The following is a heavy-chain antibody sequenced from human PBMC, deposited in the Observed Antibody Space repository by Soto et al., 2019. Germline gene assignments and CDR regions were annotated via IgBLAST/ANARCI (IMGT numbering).Heavy chain of an antibody. CDR3: ATTTLLYCSGGSCYYRGYCQH. CDR1: GYTFTSDA. Sequence: ASVKVSCKASGYTFTSDAMHWVRQAPGQRLEGMGWINAGNGNTKYSQKFQGRVTITRDTSASTAYMELSSLRSEDTAVYYCATTTLLYCSGGSCYYRGYCQHWGQGTMVTVSS. CDR2: INAGNGNT. D-gene: IGHD2-15*01. V-gene: IGHV1-3*01. J-gene: IGHJ1*01.